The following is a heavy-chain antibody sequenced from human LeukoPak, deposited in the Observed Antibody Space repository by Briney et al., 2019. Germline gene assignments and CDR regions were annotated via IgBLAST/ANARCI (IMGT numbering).Heavy chain of an antibody. D-gene: IGHD3-22*01. CDR3: ARVNGPNSGYYYTLDP. CDR2: IWFDGTEK. Sequence: GGSLRLSCAASGLTFRNYAMHWVRQAPGGRLEWVAVIWFDGTEKYYAASVMGRFTISRDSSESTLYLQMNGLRTEDTAVYYCARVNGPNSGYYYTLDPWGQGSLVTVSS. V-gene: IGHV3-33*01. J-gene: IGHJ5*02. CDR1: GLTFRNYA.